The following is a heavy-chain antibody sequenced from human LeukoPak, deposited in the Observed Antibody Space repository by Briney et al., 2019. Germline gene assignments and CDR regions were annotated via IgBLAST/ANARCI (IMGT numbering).Heavy chain of an antibody. J-gene: IGHJ4*02. CDR3: ARSGGLQKFDY. CDR2: ISYDGNTI. V-gene: IGHV3-30-3*01. CDR1: EFTFSNYA. Sequence: RAGGSLRLSCAASEFTFSNYALHWVRRAPGKGLQWVAVISYDGNTIHYADSVKGRFIISRDTSKNTLYLQMNSLRAEDTAVYYCARSGGLQKFDYWGQGTLVTVSS. D-gene: IGHD4-11*01.